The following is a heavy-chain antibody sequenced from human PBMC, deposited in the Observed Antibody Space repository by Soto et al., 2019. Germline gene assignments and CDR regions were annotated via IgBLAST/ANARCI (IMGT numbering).Heavy chain of an antibody. Sequence: PGGSLRLSCVASGFTFSSYSMSWVRQAPGKGLEWVSGFRSSGDDGTTYYADSVKGRFTISRDNSKNTLFLQMNSLRAEDTAIYYCAKKVNSGPGSQYFDYWGQGTLVTV. CDR1: GFTFSSYS. CDR3: AKKVNSGPGSQYFDY. J-gene: IGHJ4*02. CDR2: FRSSGDDGTT. V-gene: IGHV3-23*01. D-gene: IGHD3-10*01.